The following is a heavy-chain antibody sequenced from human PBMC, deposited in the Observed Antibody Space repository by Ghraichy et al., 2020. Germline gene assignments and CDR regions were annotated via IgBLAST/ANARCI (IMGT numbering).Heavy chain of an antibody. D-gene: IGHD6-19*01. Sequence: GESLNISCEVSGFRFDDFGMSWVRQGAGKKMEWVASISWSGDETGYADSVKGRFTISRDNAKRTLYLQLNSLRAEDTALYFCVKKSEVSDFFDYWGQGNLVPVSS. CDR3: VKKSEVSDFFDY. CDR2: ISWSGDET. CDR1: GFRFDDFG. V-gene: IGHV3-20*04. J-gene: IGHJ4*02.